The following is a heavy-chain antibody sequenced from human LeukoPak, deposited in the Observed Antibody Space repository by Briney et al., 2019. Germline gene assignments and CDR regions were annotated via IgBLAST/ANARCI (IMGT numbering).Heavy chain of an antibody. CDR1: GGSISSSSYY. CDR2: IYYSGST. D-gene: IGHD3-22*01. J-gene: IGHJ4*02. Sequence: PSETLSLTCTVSGGSISSSSYYWGWIRQPPGKGLEWIGSIYYSGSTYYNPSLKSRVTISVDTSKNQFSLKLSSVTAADTAVYYCARDPTYDSSGYADYWGQGTLVTVSS. V-gene: IGHV4-39*07. CDR3: ARDPTYDSSGYADY.